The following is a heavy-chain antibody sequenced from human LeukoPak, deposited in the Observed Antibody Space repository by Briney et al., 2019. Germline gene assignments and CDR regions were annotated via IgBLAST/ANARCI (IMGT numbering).Heavy chain of an antibody. D-gene: IGHD3-3*01. V-gene: IGHV4-30-4*08. J-gene: IGHJ4*02. CDR1: GGSISRGDYY. Sequence: SQTLSLTCPVSGGSISRGDYYWSWMRKPPGKGLEWIGYIHSSGGTYYNPSLKSRVTITADTSRNLFSLKLSSVTAADTAVYYCARGPIFGVVIIDYWGQGTLVTVSS. CDR3: ARGPIFGVVIIDY. CDR2: IHSSGGT.